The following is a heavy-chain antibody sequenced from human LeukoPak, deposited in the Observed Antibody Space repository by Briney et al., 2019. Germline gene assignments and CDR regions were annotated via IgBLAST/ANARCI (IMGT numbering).Heavy chain of an antibody. J-gene: IGHJ4*02. V-gene: IGHV1-18*01. CDR3: ARAGSGSGWYFDY. CDR2: ISPYNGNT. Sequence: ASVKVSCKASGYDFTSVGITWVRRAPGQGLEWMGWISPYNGNTKYAQKFQGRVAMTTDTSTTTAYMELRGLRFNDTAVYYCARAGSGSGWYFDYWGQGTLVTVSS. D-gene: IGHD6-19*01. CDR1: GYDFTSVG.